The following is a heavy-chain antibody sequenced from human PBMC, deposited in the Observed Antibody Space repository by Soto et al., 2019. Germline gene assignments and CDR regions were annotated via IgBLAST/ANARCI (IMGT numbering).Heavy chain of an antibody. Sequence: EVQLLESGGGLVQPGGSLRLSCADSGFTFSSSAMSWVRQAPGKVLEWVSAISGSGGSTYYADSVKGRFTFSRDNSKNTLYLQMSSLRAEDTAVCYCAKYSSGWYTDFDYWGQGTLVTVSS. CDR3: AKYSSGWYTDFDY. CDR2: ISGSGGST. J-gene: IGHJ4*02. CDR1: GFTFSSSA. V-gene: IGHV3-23*01. D-gene: IGHD6-19*01.